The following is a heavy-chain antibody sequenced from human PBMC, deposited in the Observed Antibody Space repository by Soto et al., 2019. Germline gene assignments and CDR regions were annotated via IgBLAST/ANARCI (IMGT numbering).Heavy chain of an antibody. Sequence: GASVKVSCKASGYTFTGYYMHWVRQAPGQGLEWMGWINPNSGGTNYAQKFQGWVTMTRDTSISTAYMELSRLRSDDTAVYYCARGRAREQQLVRSNWFDPWGQGTLVTVSS. D-gene: IGHD6-13*01. CDR1: GYTFTGYY. J-gene: IGHJ5*02. CDR2: INPNSGGT. CDR3: ARGRAREQQLVRSNWFDP. V-gene: IGHV1-2*04.